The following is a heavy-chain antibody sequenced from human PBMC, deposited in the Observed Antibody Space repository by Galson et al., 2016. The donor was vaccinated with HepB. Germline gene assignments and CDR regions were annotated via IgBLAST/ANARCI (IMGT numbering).Heavy chain of an antibody. Sequence: ETLSLTCAVYGESFSGYFWTWIRQPPGKGREWIGEVNHSGSTNYNPSPKSRVTISVDTSKNQFSLNLNSVTAADTAVYYCARERGGYCTSTTCERGQLLYWGQGTLVAVSS. CDR3: ARERGGYCTSTTCERGQLLY. CDR2: VNHSGST. V-gene: IGHV4-34*01. J-gene: IGHJ4*02. D-gene: IGHD2-2*01. CDR1: GESFSGYF.